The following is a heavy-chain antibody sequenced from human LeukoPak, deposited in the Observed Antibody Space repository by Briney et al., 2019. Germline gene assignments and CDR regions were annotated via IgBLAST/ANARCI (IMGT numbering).Heavy chain of an antibody. CDR3: IGSGGWPGY. CDR2: IASDGST. CDR1: GFTFSSYW. D-gene: IGHD1-26*01. V-gene: IGHV3-74*01. J-gene: IGHJ4*02. Sequence: GGSLRLSCAASGFTFSSYWMHWVRQAPGKGLVWVSRIASDGSTVYADSVKGRFTISRDNAKDTVYLQMNSLRVEDTAVYFCIGSGGWPGYWGQGTLVTVSS.